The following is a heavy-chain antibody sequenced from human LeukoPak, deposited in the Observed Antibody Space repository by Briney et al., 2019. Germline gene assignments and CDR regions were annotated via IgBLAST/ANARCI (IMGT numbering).Heavy chain of an antibody. V-gene: IGHV3-74*01. CDR3: VRDSFDCSLYYGQDY. Sequence: GGSLRLSCAASGFTFSSYDIHWVRQAPGKGLVWVSHINVDGRSTSYADSVKGRFTVSRDNAKSTLYLQMNSLRDEDTAVYYCVRDSFDCSLYYGQDYWGLGSLVTVSS. CDR2: INVDGRST. J-gene: IGHJ4*02. D-gene: IGHD3-22*01. CDR1: GFTFSSYD.